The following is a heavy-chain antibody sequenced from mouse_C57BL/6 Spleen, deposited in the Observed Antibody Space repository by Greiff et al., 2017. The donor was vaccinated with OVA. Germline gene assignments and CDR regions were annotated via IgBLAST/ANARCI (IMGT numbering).Heavy chain of an antibody. CDR1: GYTFTSYW. CDR2: IHPSDSDT. J-gene: IGHJ3*01. V-gene: IGHV1-74*01. CDR3: AIEVYDYSWFAY. Sequence: VQLQQSGAELVKPGASVKVSCKASGYTFTSYWMHWVKQRPGQGLEWIGRIHPSDSDTNYNQKFKGKATLTVDKSSSTAYMQLSSLTSEDSAVYYCAIEVYDYSWFAYWGQGTLVTVSA. D-gene: IGHD2-4*01.